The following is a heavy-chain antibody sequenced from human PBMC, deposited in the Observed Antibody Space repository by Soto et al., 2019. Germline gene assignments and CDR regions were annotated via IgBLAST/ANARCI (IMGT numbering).Heavy chain of an antibody. CDR3: AREGAGRKKFAF. D-gene: IGHD3-16*01. V-gene: IGHV3-21*01. CDR1: GFTFSTYS. J-gene: IGHJ4*02. Sequence: GGSLRLSCSASGFTFSTYSMNWVRQAPGKGLEWVSFISANSNYMYYVDSVNGRFTISRDNGKNSLYLQMNSLRAEDTAVYYCAREGAGRKKFAFLAQGILVTVSS. CDR2: ISANSNYM.